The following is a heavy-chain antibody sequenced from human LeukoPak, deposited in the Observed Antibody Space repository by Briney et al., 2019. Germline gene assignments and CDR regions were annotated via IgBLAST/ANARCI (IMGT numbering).Heavy chain of an antibody. D-gene: IGHD5-12*01. CDR2: ISGSGGST. Sequence: GGSLRLSCAASGFTFSSYAMSWVRQAPGKGLEWVSAISGSGGSTYYADSVKGRFTISRDNSKNTLYLQMNSLRAEDTAVYYCAKEPNSGYSGLPGAFDIWGQGTMVTVSS. CDR3: AKEPNSGYSGLPGAFDI. CDR1: GFTFSSYA. J-gene: IGHJ3*02. V-gene: IGHV3-23*01.